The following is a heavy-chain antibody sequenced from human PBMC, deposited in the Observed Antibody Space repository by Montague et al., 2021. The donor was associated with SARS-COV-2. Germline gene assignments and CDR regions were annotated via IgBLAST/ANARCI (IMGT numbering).Heavy chain of an antibody. V-gene: IGHV3-21*01. J-gene: IGHJ4*02. CDR2: ISSSSSSI. Sequence: SLRLSCAASGFTFRSYTMNWVRQPPGMGLEWVSFISSSSSSIYYXDSLKGRFTISRDNAKNSLYLQMNSLRVEDTAVYYCVRGGACSGGKCNGGARDWGQGTLVTVSS. D-gene: IGHD2-15*01. CDR3: VRGGACSGGKCNGGARD. CDR1: GFTFRSYT.